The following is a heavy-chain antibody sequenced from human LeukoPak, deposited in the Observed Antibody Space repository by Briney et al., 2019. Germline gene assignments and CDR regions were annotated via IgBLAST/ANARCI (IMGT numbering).Heavy chain of an antibody. Sequence: GRSLRLSCAASGFTFDDYAMHWVRQAPGKGLEWVANIKQDGSEKYYVDSVKGRFTISRDNAKNSLYLQMKSLRAEDTAVYYCARRLVPHYFNYWGQGTLVTVSS. CDR2: IKQDGSEK. J-gene: IGHJ4*02. CDR3: ARRLVPHYFNY. CDR1: GFTFDDYA. D-gene: IGHD6-6*01. V-gene: IGHV3-7*01.